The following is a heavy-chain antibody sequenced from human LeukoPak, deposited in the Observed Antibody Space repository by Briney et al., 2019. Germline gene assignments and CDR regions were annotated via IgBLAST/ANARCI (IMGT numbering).Heavy chain of an antibody. CDR2: ISGSGGST. D-gene: IGHD3-22*01. Sequence: GGSLRLSCAASGFTFSSYAMSWVRQAPGKGLEWVSAISGSGGSTYYADSVKGRFTISRDNSKNTLYLQMNNLRAEDTAVYYCAKVGDSSGYYYLYAFDIWGQGTMVTVSS. V-gene: IGHV3-23*01. CDR3: AKVGDSSGYYYLYAFDI. CDR1: GFTFSSYA. J-gene: IGHJ3*02.